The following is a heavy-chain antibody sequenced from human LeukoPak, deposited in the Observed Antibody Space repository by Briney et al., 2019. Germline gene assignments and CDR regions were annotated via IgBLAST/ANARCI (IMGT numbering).Heavy chain of an antibody. CDR1: GFTFDDYA. D-gene: IGHD2-21*02. CDR2: ISWNSGSI. V-gene: IGHV3-9*01. CDR3: AKDMSGGDPQRYGMDV. J-gene: IGHJ6*02. Sequence: PGGSLRLSCAASGFTFDDYAMHWVRQAPGKGLEWVSGISWNSGSIGYADSVKGRFTISRDNAKNSLYLQMNSLRAEDTALYYCAKDMSGGDPQRYGMDVWGQGTTVTVSS.